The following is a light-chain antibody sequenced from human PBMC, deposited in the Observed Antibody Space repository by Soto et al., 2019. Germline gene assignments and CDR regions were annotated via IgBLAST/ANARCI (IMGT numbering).Light chain of an antibody. CDR1: QSVSSK. V-gene: IGKV3-15*01. CDR3: QQYASWPPGT. Sequence: EIVMTQSPATLSVSPGDRATLSCRASQSVSSKLAWFQQKPGQGPRLLISGASTRATGVPARFSGSGSVTEFTLTISSLQSEDFAVYYCQQYASWPPGTFGHGTKVEIK. CDR2: GAS. J-gene: IGKJ1*01.